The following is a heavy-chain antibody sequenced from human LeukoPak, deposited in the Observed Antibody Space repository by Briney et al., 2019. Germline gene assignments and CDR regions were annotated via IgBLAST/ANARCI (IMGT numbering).Heavy chain of an antibody. CDR1: GFTFSSYA. V-gene: IGHV3-7*01. Sequence: GGSLRLSCAASGFTFSSYAMSWVRQAPGKGLEWVANINQDGNSQKYVDSVRGRVTTSKDHAKNSVYLQMNSLRAEDTAVYYCARSLWPEDYWGQGILVTVSS. D-gene: IGHD2-21*01. CDR2: INQDGNSQ. J-gene: IGHJ4*02. CDR3: ARSLWPEDY.